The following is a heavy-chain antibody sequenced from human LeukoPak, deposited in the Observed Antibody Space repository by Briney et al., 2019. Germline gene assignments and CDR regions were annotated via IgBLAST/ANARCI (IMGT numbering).Heavy chain of an antibody. J-gene: IGHJ4*02. V-gene: IGHV3-30*02. Sequence: GGSLRLSCAASGFTFSSYGMHWVRQAPGKGLEWVTFIRYDGTNKYYADSVKGRFTISRDNSKSTLYLQMNSLRVEDTAVYYFAKSLVFLTGYLWSLDYWGKGTLVTVSS. CDR1: GFTFSSYG. CDR2: IRYDGTNK. D-gene: IGHD3-9*01. CDR3: AKSLVFLTGYLWSLDY.